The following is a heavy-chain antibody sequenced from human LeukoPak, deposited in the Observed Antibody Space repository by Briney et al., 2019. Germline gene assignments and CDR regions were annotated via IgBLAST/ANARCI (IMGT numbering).Heavy chain of an antibody. CDR3: ARGVVPFDY. Sequence: SETLSLTCAVYGGSFSGYYWSWIRQPPGKGLEWIGEINHSGSTNYNPSLKSRVTISVDTSKSQFSLKLSSVTAADTAVYYCARGVVPFDYWGQGTLVTVSS. D-gene: IGHD2-15*01. CDR1: GGSFSGYY. J-gene: IGHJ4*02. V-gene: IGHV4-34*01. CDR2: INHSGST.